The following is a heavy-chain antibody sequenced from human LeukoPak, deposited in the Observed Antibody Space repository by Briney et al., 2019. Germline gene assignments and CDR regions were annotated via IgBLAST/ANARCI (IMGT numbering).Heavy chain of an antibody. CDR3: AREAVLREWLGSTPDDAFDI. D-gene: IGHD3-10*01. J-gene: IGHJ3*02. V-gene: IGHV3-20*04. Sequence: GGSLRLSCAASGFTLDDYAMHWVRQAPGKGLEWVSAISGSGGSTYYADSVKGRFTISRDNAKNSLYLQMNSLRAEDTAVYYCAREAVLREWLGSTPDDAFDIWGQGTMVTVSS. CDR1: GFTLDDYA. CDR2: ISGSGGST.